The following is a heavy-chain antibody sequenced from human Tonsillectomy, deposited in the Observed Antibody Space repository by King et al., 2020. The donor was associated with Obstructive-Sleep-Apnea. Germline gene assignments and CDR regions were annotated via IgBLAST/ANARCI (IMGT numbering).Heavy chain of an antibody. CDR1: GGSISSSSYY. CDR3: AEYSRAGVDY. V-gene: IGHV4-39*07. J-gene: IGHJ4*02. CDR2: IYYSGST. Sequence: LPLQESGPGLVKPSETLSLTCTVSGGSISSSSYYWGWIRQPPGKGLEWIGSIYYSGSTYYNPSLKSRVTISVDTSKNQFSLKLSSVTAADTAVYYCAEYSRAGVDYWGQGTLVTVSS. D-gene: IGHD6-6*01.